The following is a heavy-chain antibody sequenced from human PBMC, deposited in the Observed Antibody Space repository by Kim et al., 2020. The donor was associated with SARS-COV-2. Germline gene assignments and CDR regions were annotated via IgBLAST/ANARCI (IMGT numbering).Heavy chain of an antibody. J-gene: IGHJ6*02. CDR1: GFTFSSYA. CDR2: ISGSGGST. D-gene: IGHD2-15*01. Sequence: GGSLRLSCAASGFTFSSYAMSWVRQAPGKGLEWVSAISGSGGSTYYADSVKGRFTISRDNSKNTLYLQMNSLRAEDTAVYYCAKSPGGYCSGGSCYDYYYGMDVWGQGTTVTVSS. V-gene: IGHV3-23*01. CDR3: AKSPGGYCSGGSCYDYYYGMDV.